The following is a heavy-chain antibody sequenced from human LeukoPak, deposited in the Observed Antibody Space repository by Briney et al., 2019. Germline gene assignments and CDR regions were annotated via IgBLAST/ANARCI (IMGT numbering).Heavy chain of an antibody. CDR2: VYYSGYT. CDR1: GGSISSRSYY. V-gene: IGHV4-39*01. D-gene: IGHD3-3*01. Sequence: LETLSLTCTVSGGSISSRSYYWGWIRQPPGKGLEWIGSVYYSGYTYYNPSLKSRVTMSVDTSKNQFSLKLSSVTAADTALYYCARHRGALFGPKDVWGQGTTVTVSS. J-gene: IGHJ6*02. CDR3: ARHRGALFGPKDV.